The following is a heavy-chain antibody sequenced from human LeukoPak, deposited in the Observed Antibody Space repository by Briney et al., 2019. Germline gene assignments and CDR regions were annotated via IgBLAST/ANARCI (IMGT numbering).Heavy chain of an antibody. CDR1: GFTFSSYA. J-gene: IGHJ4*02. D-gene: IGHD3-3*01. V-gene: IGHV3-23*01. CDR2: ISGSGGST. CDR3: AKDSTYYDSWGGYWAPH. Sequence: GGSLRLSCAASGFTFSSYAMSWVRQAPGKGLEWVSAISGSGGSTYYADSVKGRFTISRDNSKNTMYLQMNSLRAEDTALYYCAKDSTYYDSWGGYWAPHWGQGTLVTVSS.